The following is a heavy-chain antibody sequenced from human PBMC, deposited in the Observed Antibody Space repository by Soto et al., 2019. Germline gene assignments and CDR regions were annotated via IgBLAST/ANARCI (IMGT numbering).Heavy chain of an antibody. CDR1: GGSFTGSY. J-gene: IGHJ4*02. CDR2: INDSGST. CDR3: ASGRGTENY. D-gene: IGHD3-10*01. Sequence: QVQLQQWGAGLLKPSETLSLTCGVYGGSFTGSYWSWIRQPPGKGLEWLGEINDSGSTNYNPSHKSRVSISVDTSKTQFSLNLRSVTAADTAVYYCASGRGTENYWGQGTLVTVSS. V-gene: IGHV4-34*01.